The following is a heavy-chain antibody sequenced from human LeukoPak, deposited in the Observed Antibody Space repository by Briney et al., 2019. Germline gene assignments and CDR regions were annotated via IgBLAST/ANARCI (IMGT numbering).Heavy chain of an antibody. J-gene: IGHJ4*02. CDR2: IWHDGSNK. V-gene: IGHV3-33*01. CDR3: ARGGSDTAMAHDY. D-gene: IGHD5-18*01. Sequence: GGSLRLSCAASGFTFSRFNLHWVRQAPGKGLEWVAVIWHDGSNKYYTDSVKGRFTISRDDAKNTLYLQVNSLRAEDTAVYFCARGGSDTAMAHDYWGQGTPVTVSS. CDR1: GFTFSRFN.